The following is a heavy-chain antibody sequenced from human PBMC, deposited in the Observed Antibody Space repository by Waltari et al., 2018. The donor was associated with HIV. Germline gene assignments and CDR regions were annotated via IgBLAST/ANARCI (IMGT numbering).Heavy chain of an antibody. CDR3: ARGQNITIYGVVYRMDV. D-gene: IGHD3-3*01. CDR2: ISSRGTTT. CDR1: GFPFSNYY. J-gene: IGHJ6*02. Sequence: QVQLVESGGDLVKPGGSLRLSCATSGFPFSNYYIIWVRQAPGKGLALVSYISSRGTTTRYAESVRRRITISRNNAKKSAYLQMDSLRADDTAVYYCARGQNITIYGVVYRMDVWGQGTTVTVS. V-gene: IGHV3-11*01.